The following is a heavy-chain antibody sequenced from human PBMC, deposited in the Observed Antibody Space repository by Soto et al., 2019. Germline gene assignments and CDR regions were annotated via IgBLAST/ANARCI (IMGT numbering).Heavy chain of an antibody. CDR1: GGPINGYY. CDR3: ARGPTHYYFDD. CDR2: IFYGGDT. Sequence: PSETLSLTCAVSGGPINGYYWSWIRRPPGGGLEWIGYIFYGGDTKYNPSVKSRVTISVDMSKNQFSLKLNSVTAADTAMYYCARGPTHYYFDDWGQGSLVTVSS. V-gene: IGHV4-59*01. J-gene: IGHJ4*02.